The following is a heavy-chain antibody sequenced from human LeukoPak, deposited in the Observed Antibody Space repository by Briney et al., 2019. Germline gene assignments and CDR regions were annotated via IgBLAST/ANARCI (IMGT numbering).Heavy chain of an antibody. Sequence: SETLSLTCAAYGGSFSGYYWSWIRQPPGKGLEWIGEINHSGSTNYNPSLKSRVTISVDTSKNQFSLKLSSVTAADTAVYYCARGIAARPWDYFDYWGQGTLVTVSS. V-gene: IGHV4-34*01. D-gene: IGHD6-6*01. CDR1: GGSFSGYY. CDR3: ARGIAARPWDYFDY. J-gene: IGHJ4*02. CDR2: INHSGST.